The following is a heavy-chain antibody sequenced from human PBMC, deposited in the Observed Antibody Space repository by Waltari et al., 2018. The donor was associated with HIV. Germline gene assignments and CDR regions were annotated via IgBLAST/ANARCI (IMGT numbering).Heavy chain of an antibody. Sequence: VESGGALVQPGGSLRLACDASAFVFEEEARRWVRQLPGKGLEWVSGSSGNGAAPGYAASVQGRFTIYRDNVKKSLFLQMHGLKEEDTALYYCALDTGRLVWAGPNWYDPRGQGTRVTVSS. CDR1: AFVFEEEA. D-gene: IGHD6-13*01. J-gene: IGHJ5*02. CDR3: ALDTGRLVWAGPNWYDP. CDR2: SSGNGAAP. V-gene: IGHV3-9*01.